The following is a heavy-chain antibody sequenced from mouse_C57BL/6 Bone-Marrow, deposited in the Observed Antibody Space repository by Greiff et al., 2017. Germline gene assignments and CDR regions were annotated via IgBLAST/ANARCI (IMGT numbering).Heavy chain of an antibody. Sequence: DVMLVESGGGLVKPGGSLKLSCAASGFTFSDYGMHWVRQAPEKGLEWVAYISRGSSTIYYADTVKGRFTISRDNAKNTLFLQMTSLRSEDTAMYYCARTYSNYPYYCDYWGQGTTLTVSS. V-gene: IGHV5-17*01. CDR2: ISRGSSTI. CDR1: GFTFSDYG. D-gene: IGHD2-5*01. CDR3: ARTYSNYPYYCDY. J-gene: IGHJ2*01.